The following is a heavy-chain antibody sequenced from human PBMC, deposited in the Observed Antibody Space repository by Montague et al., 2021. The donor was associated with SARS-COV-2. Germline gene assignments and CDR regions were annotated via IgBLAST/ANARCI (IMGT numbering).Heavy chain of an antibody. Sequence: SLSLSFSASGFTFSTNLMSWVRQAPGKGLEWVANIKQDGSDKFYVDSVKGRFTLSTDNAKNSVYLQMDGLRPEDTAVYYCARDFYYYMDVWGKGTTVTVSS. CDR2: IKQDGSDK. V-gene: IGHV3-7*01. J-gene: IGHJ6*03. CDR3: ARDFYYYMDV. CDR1: GFTFSTNL.